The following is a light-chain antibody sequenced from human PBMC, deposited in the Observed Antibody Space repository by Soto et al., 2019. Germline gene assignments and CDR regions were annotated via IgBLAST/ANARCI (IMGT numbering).Light chain of an antibody. J-gene: IGLJ3*02. V-gene: IGLV1-40*01. CDR3: QSYDTSLSTWV. Sequence: QSALTQPPSVSGAPGQRVTISCTGSRSNIGANYDVHWYQQRPATAPKLLIYGNGKRPSGVPDRFSIPKSATSGSLAITGLQAEDEADYYCQSYDTSLSTWVFGGGTKVTVL. CDR1: RSNIGANYD. CDR2: GNG.